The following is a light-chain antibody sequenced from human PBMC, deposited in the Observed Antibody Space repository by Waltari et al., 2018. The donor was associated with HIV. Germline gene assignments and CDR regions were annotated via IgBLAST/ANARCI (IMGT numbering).Light chain of an antibody. CDR1: SPNIGAGYP. J-gene: IGLJ2*01. V-gene: IGLV1-40*01. CDR3: QSYDSGSSGSV. CDR2: ANN. Sequence: QSLLTQPPSVSGAPGQRVNISCTGSSPNIGAGYPVHCYHQVPGTAPKLVIYANNNRASGVPDRFSGSKFGPSASLAITGLQAEDEGTYYCQSYDSGSSGSVFGGGTKLTVL.